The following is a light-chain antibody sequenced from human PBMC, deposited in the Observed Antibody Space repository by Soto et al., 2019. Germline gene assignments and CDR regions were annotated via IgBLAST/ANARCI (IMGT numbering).Light chain of an antibody. CDR1: SSDVGSYNL. CDR3: CSYAGSREV. J-gene: IGLJ1*01. CDR2: EGS. V-gene: IGLV2-23*01. Sequence: QSALTQPASVSGSPGQSITISCTGTSSDVGSYNLVSWYQQRPGKAPKLMIYEGSMRPSGVSNRFSGSKSGNTASLTISGLQAEDEADYYCCSYAGSREVFGTGTKVTVL.